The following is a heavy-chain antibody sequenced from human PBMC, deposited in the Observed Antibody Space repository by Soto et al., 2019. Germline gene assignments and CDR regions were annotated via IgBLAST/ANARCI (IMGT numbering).Heavy chain of an antibody. CDR3: AMSIVVVTAADY. J-gene: IGHJ4*02. D-gene: IGHD2-21*02. V-gene: IGHV1-3*01. CDR1: GYTFTSYA. Sequence: QVQLVQSGAEVKKPGASVKVSCKASGYTFTSYAMHWVRQAPGQRLEWMGWINAGNGNTKYSQKFQGILTSTRDTPASTAYMELSSLRSEDTAVYYCAMSIVVVTAADYWGQGTLVTVSS. CDR2: INAGNGNT.